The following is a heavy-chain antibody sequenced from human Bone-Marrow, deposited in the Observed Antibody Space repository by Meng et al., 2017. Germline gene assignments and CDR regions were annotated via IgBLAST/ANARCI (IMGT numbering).Heavy chain of an antibody. CDR2: ISYDGSNK. V-gene: IGHV3-30*01. CDR3: ARVNGDFSFRAFDI. D-gene: IGHD4-17*01. J-gene: IGHJ3*02. CDR1: GFTFSSYA. Sequence: GESLKISCAASGFTFSSYAMHWVRQAPGKGLEWVAVISYDGSNKYYADSVKGRITISRDNSKNTLYLQRNSLRAEDTAVYYCARVNGDFSFRAFDIWGQGTMVTVSS.